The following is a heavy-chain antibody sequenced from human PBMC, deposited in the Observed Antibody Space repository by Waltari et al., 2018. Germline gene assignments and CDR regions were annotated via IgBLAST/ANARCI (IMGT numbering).Heavy chain of an antibody. CDR1: VFTFSNYW. D-gene: IGHD1-1*01. CDR3: ARLSNWAGDY. V-gene: IGHV3-74*01. Sequence: EVQLVESGGGLVQPGGSLRPSCATSVFTFSNYWMYWVHQAPGKGLVWVSRIISDGSSTTYADSVKGRFTISRDNANNTLYLQMNSLRAEDTAVYYCARLSNWAGDYWGQGTLVTVSS. J-gene: IGHJ4*02. CDR2: IISDGSST.